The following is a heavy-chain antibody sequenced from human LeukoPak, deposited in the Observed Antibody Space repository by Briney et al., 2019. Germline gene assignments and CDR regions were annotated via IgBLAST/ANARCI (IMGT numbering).Heavy chain of an antibody. D-gene: IGHD4-17*01. CDR3: ARISYGDYPYAFDI. CDR2: INPNSGGT. J-gene: IGHJ3*02. CDR1: GYTFTGYY. V-gene: IGHV1-2*02. Sequence: PEASVKVSCKASGYTFTGYYMHWVRQAPGQGLEWMGWINPNSGGTNYAQKFQGRVTMTRDTSISTAYMELRSLRSDDTAVYYCARISYGDYPYAFDIWGQGTMVTVSS.